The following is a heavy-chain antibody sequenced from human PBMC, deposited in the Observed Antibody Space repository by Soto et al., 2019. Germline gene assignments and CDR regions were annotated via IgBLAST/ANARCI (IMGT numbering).Heavy chain of an antibody. Sequence: QVQLQESGPGLVKPSQTLFLTCTVSGGSISSGSYYWSWIRQHPGKGLEWIGYIYYSGSTYYNPSLKGRVTMSPDTSKTQFSLKLSSVTAADTAVYYCARGVTTSGYGMDVWGQGTTVTVSS. CDR2: IYYSGST. CDR1: GGSISSGSYY. CDR3: ARGVTTSGYGMDV. D-gene: IGHD1-1*01. J-gene: IGHJ6*02. V-gene: IGHV4-31*03.